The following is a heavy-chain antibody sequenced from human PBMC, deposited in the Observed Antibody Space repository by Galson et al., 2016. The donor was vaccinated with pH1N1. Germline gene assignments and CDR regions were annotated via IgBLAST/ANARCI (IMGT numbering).Heavy chain of an antibody. Sequence: SLRLSCAASGFIFSDYWMSWVRQAPGKGLEWVAKINQDGSRKYYVDSMKGRCTISRDNAEYSLYLQMNSLRVEDTALYYCATEDYYTSLYWGQGILVTVSS. D-gene: IGHD1-26*01. V-gene: IGHV3-7*01. CDR2: INQDGSRK. CDR1: GFIFSDYW. J-gene: IGHJ4*02. CDR3: ATEDYYTSLY.